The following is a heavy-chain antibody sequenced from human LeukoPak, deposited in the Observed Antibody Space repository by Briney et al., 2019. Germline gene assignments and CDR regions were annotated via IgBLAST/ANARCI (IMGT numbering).Heavy chain of an antibody. D-gene: IGHD6-13*01. Sequence: SETLSLTCSVSGGSIRSYYWSWIRQPPGKGLEWIGSMYNSGSTNYNPSLKSRVTISVDTSKNQFSLKLSSVTAADTAVYYCAREWGTAIDYWGQGTLVTVSS. CDR2: MYNSGST. V-gene: IGHV4-59*01. CDR1: GGSIRSYY. J-gene: IGHJ4*02. CDR3: AREWGTAIDY.